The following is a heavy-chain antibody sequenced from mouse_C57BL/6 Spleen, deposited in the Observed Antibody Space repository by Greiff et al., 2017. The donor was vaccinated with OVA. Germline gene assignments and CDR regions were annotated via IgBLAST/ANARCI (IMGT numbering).Heavy chain of an antibody. CDR3: ARNDYGSSPHYFDY. V-gene: IGHV1-55*01. CDR2: IYPGSGST. CDR1: GYTFTSYW. D-gene: IGHD1-1*01. J-gene: IGHJ2*01. Sequence: VQLQQPGAELVKPGASVKMSCKASGYTFTSYWITWVKQRPGQGLEWIGDIYPGSGSTNYNEKFKSKATLTVDTSSSTAYMQLSSLTSEDSAVYYCARNDYGSSPHYFDYWGQGTTLTVSS.